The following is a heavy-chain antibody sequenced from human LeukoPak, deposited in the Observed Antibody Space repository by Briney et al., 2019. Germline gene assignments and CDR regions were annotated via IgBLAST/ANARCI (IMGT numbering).Heavy chain of an antibody. D-gene: IGHD4-17*01. CDR3: AGRETVTTDY. V-gene: IGHV4-61*02. Sequence: PSETLSLTCTVSGGSISSGSYYWSWIRQPAGKGLEWIGRIYTSGSTNYNPSLKSRVTISVDTSKNQFSLKLSSVTAADTAVYYCAGRETVTTDYWGQGTLVTVSS. J-gene: IGHJ4*02. CDR2: IYTSGST. CDR1: GGSISSGSYY.